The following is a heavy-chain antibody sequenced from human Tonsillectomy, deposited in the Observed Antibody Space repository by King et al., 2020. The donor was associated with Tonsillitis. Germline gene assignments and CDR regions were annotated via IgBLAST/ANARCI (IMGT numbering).Heavy chain of an antibody. CDR3: ARRYYGSGSNGMDV. CDR2: MNPNSGNA. J-gene: IGHJ6*04. D-gene: IGHD3-10*01. CDR1: GYTFTSYD. V-gene: IGHV1-8*02. Sequence: VQLVESGAEVKKPGASVKVSCKASGYTFTSYDINWVRQATGQGLEWMGWMNPNSGNAGYAQKFQGRVTMTRKTSISTAYMELSSLRSEDTAVYYCARRYYGSGSNGMDVWGEGTTVTVSS.